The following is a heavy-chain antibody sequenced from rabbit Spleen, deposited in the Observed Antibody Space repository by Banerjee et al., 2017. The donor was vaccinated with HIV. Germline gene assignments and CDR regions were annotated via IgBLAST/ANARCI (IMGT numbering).Heavy chain of an antibody. CDR2: IATGSGST. D-gene: IGHD2-1*01. CDR1: GFSFSSSYY. V-gene: IGHV1S43*01. Sequence: QEQLVESGGGLVQPEGSLTLTCTASGFSFSSSYYMCWVRQAPGKGLEWIGCIATGSGSTWYASWVNGRFTITRSTSLNTVTLQMTSLTGADTATYFCARSTNAAGDRSNLWGPGTLVTVS. CDR3: ARSTNAAGDRSNL. J-gene: IGHJ4*01.